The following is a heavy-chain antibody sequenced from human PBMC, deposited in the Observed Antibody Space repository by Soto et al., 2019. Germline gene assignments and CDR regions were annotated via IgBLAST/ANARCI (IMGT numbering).Heavy chain of an antibody. J-gene: IGHJ6*04. CDR1: GGSFSSYA. Sequence: SVKVSCKASGGSFSSYAISWVRQAPGQGLEWMGGIIPIFGTANYAQKFQGRVTITADESTSTAYMELSSLRPEDTAVYYSASVSVAVHTAMRYGLDPCPTRPTSPLSS. D-gene: IGHD5-18*01. V-gene: IGHV1-69*13. CDR2: IIPIFGTA. CDR3: ASVSVAVHTAMRYGLDP.